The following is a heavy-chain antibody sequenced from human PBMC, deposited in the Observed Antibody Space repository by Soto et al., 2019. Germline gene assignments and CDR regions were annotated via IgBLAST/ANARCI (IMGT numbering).Heavy chain of an antibody. CDR1: GFTFDDYT. D-gene: IGHD6-19*01. CDR3: AKDLGYSSGWSNFDY. J-gene: IGHJ4*02. V-gene: IGHV3-43*01. Sequence: EVQLVESGGVVVQPGGSLRLSCAASGFTFDDYTMHWVRQAPGKGLEWVSLISWDGGSTYYADSVKGRFTISRDNSKNSLYLQMNSLRTEDTALYYSAKDLGYSSGWSNFDYWGQGTLVTVSS. CDR2: ISWDGGST.